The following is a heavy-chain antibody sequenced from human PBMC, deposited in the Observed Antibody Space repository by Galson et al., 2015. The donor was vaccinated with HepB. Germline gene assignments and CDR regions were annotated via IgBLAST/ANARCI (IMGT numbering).Heavy chain of an antibody. Sequence: SLRLSCAASGFTFSDYYMSWIRQAPGKGLEWVSYISSSSSYTNYADPVKGRFTISRDNAKNSLYLQMNSLRAEDTAVYYCARGFDSSVSHAFDIWGQGTMVTVSS. CDR3: ARGFDSSVSHAFDI. V-gene: IGHV3-11*06. CDR2: ISSSSSYT. J-gene: IGHJ3*02. CDR1: GFTFSDYY. D-gene: IGHD3-22*01.